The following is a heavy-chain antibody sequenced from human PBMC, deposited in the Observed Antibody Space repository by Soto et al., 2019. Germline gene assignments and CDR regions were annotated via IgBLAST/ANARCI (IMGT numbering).Heavy chain of an antibody. V-gene: IGHV3-23*01. CDR2: ISGSGGST. D-gene: IGHD5-18*01. CDR1: GFTFSSYA. CDR3: AKDGEYSYGQADY. Sequence: GGSLRLSCAASGFTFSSYAMSWVRRAPGKGLEWVSAISGSGGSTYYADSVKGRFTISRDNSKNTLYLQMNSLRAEDTAVYYCAKDGEYSYGQADYWGQGTLVTVSS. J-gene: IGHJ4*02.